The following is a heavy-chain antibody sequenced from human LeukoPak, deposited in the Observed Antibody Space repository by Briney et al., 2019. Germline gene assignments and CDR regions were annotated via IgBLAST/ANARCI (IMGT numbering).Heavy chain of an antibody. CDR3: ATSMITFGGVIEY. D-gene: IGHD3-16*02. CDR1: GYTLTELS. CDR2: FDPEVGET. J-gene: IGHJ4*02. V-gene: IGHV1-24*01. Sequence: ASVKVSCKVSGYTLTELSMHWVRQAPGKGLEWMGGFDPEVGETIYAQKFQGRVTMTEDTSTDTAYMELSSLRSEDTAVYYCATSMITFGGVIEYWGQGTLVTVSS.